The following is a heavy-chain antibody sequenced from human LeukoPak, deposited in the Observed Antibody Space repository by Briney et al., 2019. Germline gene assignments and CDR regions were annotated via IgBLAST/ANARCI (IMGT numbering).Heavy chain of an antibody. D-gene: IGHD3-22*01. CDR1: GFTFSSYG. Sequence: PGRSLRLSCAASGFTFSSYGMHWVRQAPGKGLEWVAVIWFDGSNKNYADSVKGRFTISRDNAKNSLYLQMNSLRAEDTAVYYCARDIEDGLFNAFDIWGQGTMVTVSS. V-gene: IGHV3-33*01. CDR3: ARDIEDGLFNAFDI. J-gene: IGHJ3*02. CDR2: IWFDGSNK.